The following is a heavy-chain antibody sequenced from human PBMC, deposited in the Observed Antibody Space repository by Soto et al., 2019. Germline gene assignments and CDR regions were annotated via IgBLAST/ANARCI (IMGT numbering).Heavy chain of an antibody. D-gene: IGHD3-9*01. CDR2: INPNSGGT. Sequence: ASVKVSCKASGYTFTGCYMHWVRQAPGQGXEWMGWINPNSGGTNYAQKFQGRVTMTRDTSISTAYMELSRLRSDDTAVYYCARDPASFYYDILTGYQNWFDPWGQGTLVTVSS. J-gene: IGHJ5*02. V-gene: IGHV1-2*02. CDR3: ARDPASFYYDILTGYQNWFDP. CDR1: GYTFTGCY.